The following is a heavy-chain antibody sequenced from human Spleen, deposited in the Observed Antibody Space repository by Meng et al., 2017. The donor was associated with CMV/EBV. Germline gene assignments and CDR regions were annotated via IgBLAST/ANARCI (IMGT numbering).Heavy chain of an antibody. V-gene: IGHV4-34*01. CDR3: ASHLSVGGY. CDR2: INHSGST. Sequence: QGQLQESGPGLLKPSEPLSPTCAVYGGSFSGYYWSWIRQPPGKGLEWIGEINHSGSTNYNPSLKSRVTISVDTSKNQFSLKLSSVTAADTAVYYCASHLSVGGYWGQGTLVTVSS. CDR1: GGSFSGYY. J-gene: IGHJ4*02. D-gene: IGHD2-8*02.